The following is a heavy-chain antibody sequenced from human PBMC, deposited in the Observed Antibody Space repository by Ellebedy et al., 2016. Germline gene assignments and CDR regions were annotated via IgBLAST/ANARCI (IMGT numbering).Heavy chain of an antibody. CDR1: GGTFSSYA. Sequence: ASVKVSCKASGGTFSSYAISRVRQAPGQGLEWMGRIIPILGIANYAQKFQGRVTITADKSTSTAYMELSSLRSEDTAVYYCARAIAAAGTRGGFDPWGQGTLVTVSS. D-gene: IGHD6-13*01. J-gene: IGHJ5*02. CDR3: ARAIAAAGTRGGFDP. CDR2: IIPILGIA. V-gene: IGHV1-69*04.